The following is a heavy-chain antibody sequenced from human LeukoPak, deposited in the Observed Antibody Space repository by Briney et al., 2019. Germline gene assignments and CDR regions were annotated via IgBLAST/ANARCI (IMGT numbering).Heavy chain of an antibody. J-gene: IGHJ4*02. V-gene: IGHV3-30*02. D-gene: IGHD1-26*01. CDR2: VRYDETTK. CDR3: AKEGSGSLLDY. CDR1: GFTFSSYA. Sequence: GGSLRLSCAASGFTFSSYAMHWVRQASGKGLEWVAFVRYDETTKFYADSVKGRFTISRDNSKNTLYLQMNSLRAEDTAVYYCAKEGSGSLLDYWGQGTLVTVSS.